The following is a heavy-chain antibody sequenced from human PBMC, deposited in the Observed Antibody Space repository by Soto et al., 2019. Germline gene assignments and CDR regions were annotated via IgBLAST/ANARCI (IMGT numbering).Heavy chain of an antibody. CDR1: GGSISSGGYY. D-gene: IGHD3-16*01. Sequence: SETLSLTCTVSGGSISSGGYYWSWIRQHPGKGLEWIGYIYYSGSTYYNPSLKSRVTISVDTSKNQFSLKLSSVTAADTAVYYCARYDSFIGAHGAFDIWGQGTMVTVSS. CDR3: ARYDSFIGAHGAFDI. J-gene: IGHJ3*02. CDR2: IYYSGST. V-gene: IGHV4-31*03.